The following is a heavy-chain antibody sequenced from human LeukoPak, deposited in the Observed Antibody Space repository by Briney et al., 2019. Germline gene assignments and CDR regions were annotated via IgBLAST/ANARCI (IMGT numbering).Heavy chain of an antibody. CDR2: ISVPGEVT. V-gene: IGHV3-23*01. Sequence: PGGSLRLSCVGSGFRFGSYTMSWVRQAPGKGLEWVAGISVPGEVTHYAESVKGRFSISRDNSKNTLFLQMSSLRSEDTAVYYCAKHYASWGQGTQVTVSA. CDR3: AKHYAS. D-gene: IGHD3-10*01. CDR1: GFRFGSYT. J-gene: IGHJ4*02.